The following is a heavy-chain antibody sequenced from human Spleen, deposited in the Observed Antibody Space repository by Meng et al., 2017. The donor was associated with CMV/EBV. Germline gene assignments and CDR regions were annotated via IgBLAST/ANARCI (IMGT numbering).Heavy chain of an antibody. D-gene: IGHD6-19*01. J-gene: IGHJ5*02. CDR3: AREGGAVAGPRQNWFDP. Sequence: ASVKVSCKASGYTFTDHYIHWLRQAPGQGLEWMGSINANIGVTNYAQKFQGRVTMTRDTSISTAYMEMSRLRSDDTAVYYCAREGGAVAGPRQNWFDPWGQGTLVTVSS. V-gene: IGHV1-2*02. CDR1: GYTFTDHY. CDR2: INANIGVT.